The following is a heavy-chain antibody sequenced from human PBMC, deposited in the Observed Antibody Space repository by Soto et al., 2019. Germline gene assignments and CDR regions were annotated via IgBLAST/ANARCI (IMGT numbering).Heavy chain of an antibody. J-gene: IGHJ4*02. Sequence: PSETLSLTCAVYGGSFSGYYWSWIRQPPGKGLEWIGEINHSGSTNYNPSLKSRVTISVDTSKNQFSLKLSSVTAADTAVYYCAPRYFDWLLPPNYFDYWGQGTLVTVSS. V-gene: IGHV4-34*01. CDR3: APRYFDWLLPPNYFDY. CDR1: GGSFSGYY. D-gene: IGHD3-9*01. CDR2: INHSGST.